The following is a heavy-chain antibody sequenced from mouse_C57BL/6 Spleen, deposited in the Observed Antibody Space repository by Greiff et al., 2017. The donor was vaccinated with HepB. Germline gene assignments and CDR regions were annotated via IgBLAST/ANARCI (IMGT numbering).Heavy chain of an antibody. Sequence: DVKLQESGPGLVKPSQSLSLTCSVTGYSITSGYYWNWIRQFPGNKLEWMGYISYDGSNNYNPSLKNRISITRDTSKNQFFLKLNSVTTEDTATYYCARVIYYDYTSYWYFDVWGTGTTVTVSS. CDR2: ISYDGSN. D-gene: IGHD2-4*01. CDR3: ARVIYYDYTSYWYFDV. V-gene: IGHV3-6*01. J-gene: IGHJ1*03. CDR1: GYSITSGYY.